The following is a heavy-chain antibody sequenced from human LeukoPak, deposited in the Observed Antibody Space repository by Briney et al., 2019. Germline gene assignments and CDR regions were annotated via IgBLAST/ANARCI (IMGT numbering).Heavy chain of an antibody. CDR1: GGSISGYY. CDR2: IYYSGST. V-gene: IGHV4-59*01. Sequence: SETLSLTCTVSGGSISGYYWSWIRHPPRKGLEWIGYIYYSGSTNYNPSLKSRVTISVDTSKNQFSLKLSSVTAADTAVYYCARGCSAGTPHNWFDPWGQGTLVTVSS. J-gene: IGHJ5*02. CDR3: ARGCSAGTPHNWFDP. D-gene: IGHD6-13*01.